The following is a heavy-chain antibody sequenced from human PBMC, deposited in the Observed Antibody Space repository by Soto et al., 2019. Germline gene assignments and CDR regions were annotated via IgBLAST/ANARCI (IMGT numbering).Heavy chain of an antibody. D-gene: IGHD1-26*01. Sequence: QITLKESGPTLVKPTQTLTLTCTFSGFSLSTSGVGVGWIRQPPGKALEWLALIYWNDDKRYSPSLKSRLTIAKDTSKNQVVITMTNMDPVDTATYYCAHRLRGSSPLGNHFAYWGQGTLVTVSS. V-gene: IGHV2-5*01. CDR1: GFSLSTSGVG. CDR2: IYWNDDK. J-gene: IGHJ4*02. CDR3: AHRLRGSSPLGNHFAY.